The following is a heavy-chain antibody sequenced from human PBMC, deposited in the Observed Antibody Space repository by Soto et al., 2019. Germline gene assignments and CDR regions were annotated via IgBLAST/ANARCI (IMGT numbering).Heavy chain of an antibody. CDR3: VRSAHQRENYYGLDV. Sequence: ASVKVSCKASGYTFTGYYMHWVRQAPGQGLEWMAIISPSGGSTTYPQKFQGRVTMTRDTSTGTVYMELSSLRSEDTAVYYCVRSAHQRENYYGLDVWGQGTTVTVSS. V-gene: IGHV1-46*01. D-gene: IGHD1-26*01. CDR2: ISPSGGST. CDR1: GYTFTGYY. J-gene: IGHJ6*02.